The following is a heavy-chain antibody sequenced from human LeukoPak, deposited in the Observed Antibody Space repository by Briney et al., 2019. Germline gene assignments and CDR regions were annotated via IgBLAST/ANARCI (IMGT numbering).Heavy chain of an antibody. CDR1: GYSFTSYW. Sequence: GESLKISCQGSGYSFTSYWIGWVRQMPGKGLEWMGIIYPGDSDTRYSPSFQGQVTISADKSISTAYLQWSSLKASDTAMNYCARAGYDSSGYYYVPFDYWGQGTLVTVSS. CDR2: IYPGDSDT. D-gene: IGHD3-22*01. CDR3: ARAGYDSSGYYYVPFDY. J-gene: IGHJ4*02. V-gene: IGHV5-51*01.